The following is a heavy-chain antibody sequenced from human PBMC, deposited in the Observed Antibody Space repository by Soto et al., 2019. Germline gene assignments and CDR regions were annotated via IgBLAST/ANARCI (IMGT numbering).Heavy chain of an antibody. CDR3: ATRGGSSGSEHNWFHS. Sequence: SETLSLTCAVYGGSFSGYYWSWIRQPRGNGLEWIGEIDHSGSTNYNPSLKSRVTISVDTSKNQFSLKLSSVTAADTAVYYCATRGGSSGSEHNWFHSWGQGTLVTVSS. J-gene: IGHJ5*01. V-gene: IGHV4-34*01. D-gene: IGHD6-19*01. CDR1: GGSFSGYY. CDR2: IDHSGST.